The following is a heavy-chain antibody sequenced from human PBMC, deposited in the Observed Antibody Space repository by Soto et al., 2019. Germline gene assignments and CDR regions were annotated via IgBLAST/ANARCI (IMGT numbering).Heavy chain of an antibody. CDR3: ARFGGMDV. V-gene: IGHV3-30-3*01. CDR2: ISYDGSNK. CDR1: GFTFSSYA. Sequence: QVQLVESGRGVVQPGRSLRLSCAASGFTFSSYAMHWVRQAPGKGLEWVAVISYDGSNKYYADSVKGRFTISRDNSKNTLYLQMNSLRAEDTAVYYCARFGGMDVWGQGTTVTVSS. D-gene: IGHD3-16*01. J-gene: IGHJ6*02.